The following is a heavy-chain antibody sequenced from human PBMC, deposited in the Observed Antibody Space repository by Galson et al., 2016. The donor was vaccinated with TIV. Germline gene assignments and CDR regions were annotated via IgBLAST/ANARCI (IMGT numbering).Heavy chain of an antibody. D-gene: IGHD3-22*01. CDR2: ISGSGLST. CDR1: GFTSSNFF. Sequence: SLRLSCAASGFTSSNFFMYRVRQAPGKGLEWVSSISGSGLSTYYADSVRGRFTISRDKSQNTIHLQMNSLRAEDTAIYYCAKDKSTMIVGSGAFGNWGQGTVVTVSS. CDR3: AKDKSTMIVGSGAFGN. J-gene: IGHJ3*02. V-gene: IGHV3-23*01.